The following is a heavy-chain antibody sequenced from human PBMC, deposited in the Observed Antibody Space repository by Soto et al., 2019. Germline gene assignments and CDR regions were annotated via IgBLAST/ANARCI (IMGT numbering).Heavy chain of an antibody. Sequence: PSETLSLTCTVSCGSISSGDYYWSWIRQPPGKGLEWIGYIYYSGSTYYNPSLKSRVTISVDTSKNQFSLKLSSVTAADTAVYYCARGFWTPAGYFDYWGQGTLVTVSS. D-gene: IGHD3-3*01. J-gene: IGHJ4*02. CDR1: CGSISSGDYY. V-gene: IGHV4-30-4*01. CDR3: ARGFWTPAGYFDY. CDR2: IYYSGST.